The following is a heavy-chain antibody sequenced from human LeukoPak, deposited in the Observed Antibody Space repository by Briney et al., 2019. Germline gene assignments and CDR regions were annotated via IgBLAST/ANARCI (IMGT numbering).Heavy chain of an antibody. CDR1: GFTFSSYS. CDR2: ISSSSSTI. Sequence: GGSLRLSCAASGFTFSSYSMNWVRQAPGKGLEWVSYISSSSSTIYYADSVKGRFTISRDNAKNSLYLQMNSLRAEDTAVYYCVRDLDEDTAMVTSFLLNYWGQGTLVTVSS. V-gene: IGHV3-48*01. D-gene: IGHD5-18*01. J-gene: IGHJ4*02. CDR3: VRDLDEDTAMVTSFLLNY.